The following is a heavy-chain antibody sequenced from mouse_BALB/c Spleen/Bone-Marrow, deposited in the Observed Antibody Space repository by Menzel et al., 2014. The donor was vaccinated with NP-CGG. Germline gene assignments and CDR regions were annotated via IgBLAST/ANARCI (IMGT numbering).Heavy chain of an antibody. CDR3: AFGNYDFDY. CDR1: GYAFSSYW. V-gene: IGHV1-80*01. J-gene: IGHJ2*01. Sequence: QVQLQQSGAELVRPGSSVKISCKASGYAFSSYWMNWVKQRPGQGLEWIGQIYPGDGDTSYSGKFKGKATLTADESSSTAYMQLSSLTSEDSAVYFCAFGNYDFDYWGQGTTLTVSS. D-gene: IGHD2-1*01. CDR2: IYPGDGDT.